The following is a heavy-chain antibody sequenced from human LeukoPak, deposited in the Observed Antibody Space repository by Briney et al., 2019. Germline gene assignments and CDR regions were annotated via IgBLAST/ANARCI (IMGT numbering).Heavy chain of an antibody. CDR2: IYYSGTT. J-gene: IGHJ4*02. V-gene: IGHV4-39*01. Sequence: SETLSLTCSVSGGSISSSTYYWGWIRQPPGKGLEWIGSIYYSGTTSYNPSLKSRVTISVDTSKNQFSLRLSSVTAADTAVYYCARVDTAMVSGDYWGQGTLVTASS. D-gene: IGHD5-18*01. CDR3: ARVDTAMVSGDY. CDR1: GGSISSSTYY.